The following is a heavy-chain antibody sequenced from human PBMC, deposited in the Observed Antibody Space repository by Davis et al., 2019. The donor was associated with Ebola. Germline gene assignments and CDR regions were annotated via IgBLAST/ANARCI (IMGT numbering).Heavy chain of an antibody. Sequence: MPSETLSLTCAVYGGSFTGYYWSWIRQPPGKGLEWIGEINHSGSTNYNPSLKSRVTISVDKSKNQFSLKLSSVTAADTAVYYCARVILWFGELSIDPWGQGTLVTVSS. CDR2: INHSGST. J-gene: IGHJ5*02. V-gene: IGHV4-34*01. D-gene: IGHD3-10*01. CDR1: GGSFTGYY. CDR3: ARVILWFGELSIDP.